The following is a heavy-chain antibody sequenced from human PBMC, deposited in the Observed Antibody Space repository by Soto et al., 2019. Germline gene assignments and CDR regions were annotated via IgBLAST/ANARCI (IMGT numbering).Heavy chain of an antibody. CDR1: GGSISSYY. D-gene: IGHD6-13*01. CDR3: ARYRISGSWSKFDY. Sequence: SETLSLTCTVSGGSISSYYWSWIRQPPGKGLEWIGYIYYSGSTNYNPSLKSRVTISVDTSKNQFSLRLTSVTAADTAVYYCARYRISGSWSKFDYWGQGTRVTVSS. V-gene: IGHV4-59*12. J-gene: IGHJ4*02. CDR2: IYYSGST.